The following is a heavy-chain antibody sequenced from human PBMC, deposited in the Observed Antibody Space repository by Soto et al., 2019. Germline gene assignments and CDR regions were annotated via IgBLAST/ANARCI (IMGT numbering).Heavy chain of an antibody. CDR3: ARPLGWRDAYDV. CDR2: LKQDGSDE. J-gene: IGHJ3*01. Sequence: EVQLVESGGGLVQPGGSLRLSCAASGFTFSNYWMAWVRQAPGKGLEWVANLKQDGSDEYYVDSVKGRFTISRDNAKNSLYLQMNSLRAEDTAVYYGARPLGWRDAYDVWGQGTRVTVSS. CDR1: GFTFSNYW. D-gene: IGHD6-19*01. V-gene: IGHV3-7*01.